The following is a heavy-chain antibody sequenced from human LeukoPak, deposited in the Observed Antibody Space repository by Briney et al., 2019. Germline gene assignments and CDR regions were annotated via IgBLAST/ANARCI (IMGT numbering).Heavy chain of an antibody. J-gene: IGHJ5*02. CDR2: ISAYYGNT. D-gene: IGHD6-19*01. CDR1: GYTFTSYG. CDR3: ARSPATTIAVAAIREDWFDP. Sequence: ASVKVSCKASGYTFTSYGISWVRQAPGQGLEWMGWISAYYGNTNYAQKLQGRVTMTTDTSTSTAYMELRSLRSDDTAVYYCARSPATTIAVAAIREDWFDPWGQGTLVTVSS. V-gene: IGHV1-18*01.